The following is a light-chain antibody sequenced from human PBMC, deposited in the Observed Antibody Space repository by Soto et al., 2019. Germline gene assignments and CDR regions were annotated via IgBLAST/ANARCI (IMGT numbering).Light chain of an antibody. J-gene: IGKJ2*01. CDR3: QQSYSTPPT. Sequence: DIQMTQSPSSLSASVGDRITITCRASQTISYYLNWYQQKPGKAPYLLIYAASSLQSGVPSRFSGSGSGTDFPLTISSAQPEDFATYYCQQSYSTPPTFGQGTKLEIK. CDR2: AAS. CDR1: QTISYY. V-gene: IGKV1-39*01.